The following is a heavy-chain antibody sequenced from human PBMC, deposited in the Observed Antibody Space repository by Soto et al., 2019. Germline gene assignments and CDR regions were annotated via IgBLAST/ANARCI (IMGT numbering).Heavy chain of an antibody. V-gene: IGHV3-23*01. J-gene: IGHJ4*02. CDR3: AHEGVVAGIIPVYFDY. CDR1: GFTFSSYA. CDR2: ISGSGGST. Sequence: GGSLRLSCAASGFTFSSYAMSWVRQAPGKGLEWVSAISGSGGSTYYADSVKGRFTISRDNSKNTLYLQMNSLRAEDTAVYYCAHEGVVAGIIPVYFDYWGQGTLVTVSS. D-gene: IGHD6-19*01.